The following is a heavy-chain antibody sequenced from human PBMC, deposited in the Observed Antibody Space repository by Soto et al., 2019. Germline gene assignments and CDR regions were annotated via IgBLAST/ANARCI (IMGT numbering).Heavy chain of an antibody. D-gene: IGHD2-15*01. V-gene: IGHV3-7*01. CDR1: GFTFSSYW. J-gene: IGHJ3*02. Sequence: EVQLVESGGGLVQPGGSLRLSCAASGFTFSSYWMTWVRQAPGKGLEWVANIKHDGSEKYSVDSVKGRFTISRDNADNSLYLQRTSLRAEDTAVYYCVRGGGAFDIWGQGTMVTVSS. CDR3: VRGGGAFDI. CDR2: IKHDGSEK.